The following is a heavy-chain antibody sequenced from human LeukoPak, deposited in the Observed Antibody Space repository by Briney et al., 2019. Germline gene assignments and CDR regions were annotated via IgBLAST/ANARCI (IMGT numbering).Heavy chain of an antibody. CDR2: ISSSSSYI. V-gene: IGHV3-21*01. D-gene: IGHD3-10*01. Sequence: GGSLRLSCAASGFTFSSYSMNWVRQAPGKGLEWDSSISSSSSYIYYADSVKGRFTISRDNAKNSLYLQMNSLRAEDTAVYYCARDPLSGLGHQDFDYWGQGTLVTVSS. CDR1: GFTFSSYS. J-gene: IGHJ4*02. CDR3: ARDPLSGLGHQDFDY.